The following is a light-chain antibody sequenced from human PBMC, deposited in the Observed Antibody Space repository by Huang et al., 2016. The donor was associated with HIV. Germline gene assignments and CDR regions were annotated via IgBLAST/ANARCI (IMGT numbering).Light chain of an antibody. Sequence: DIQMTQSPSSLSASVGDRVTIACRASQSIGTYLNWYQQKPGKAPWLLIRVADCLQRGVPSRFSGSGSGTDFTITISSLKPEDFATYYCQQSYSALGLTFGGGTKVEIK. CDR1: QSIGTY. J-gene: IGKJ4*01. CDR2: VAD. CDR3: QQSYSALGLT. V-gene: IGKV1-39*01.